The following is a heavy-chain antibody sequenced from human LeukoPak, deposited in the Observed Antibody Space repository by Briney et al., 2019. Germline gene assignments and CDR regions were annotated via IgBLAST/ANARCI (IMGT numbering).Heavy chain of an antibody. CDR1: GFTFSRYW. CDR2: INSDGSGT. D-gene: IGHD6-19*01. V-gene: IGHV3-74*01. Sequence: GGSLRLSCAASGFTFSRYWMHWVRQAPGKGLVWVSCINSDGSGTSYADSVKGRFTISRDNAKNTLYLQMNSLRAEDTAVYYCARELSAISNWFDPWGQGTLVTVFS. J-gene: IGHJ5*02. CDR3: ARELSAISNWFDP.